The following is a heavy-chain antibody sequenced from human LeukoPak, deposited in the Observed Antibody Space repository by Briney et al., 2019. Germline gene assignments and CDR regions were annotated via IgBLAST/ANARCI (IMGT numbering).Heavy chain of an antibody. CDR3: ARAPITSPFYFDY. CDR1: GFAFAEHG. CDR2: INWSGGST. D-gene: IGHD2-2*01. Sequence: GSLRLSCTASGFAFAEHGMSWVRQVPGKGLEWVSGINWSGGSTGYADPLRGRFTISRDNAKNSLYLQMDSLRAEDAALYYCARAPITSPFYFDYWGQGTLVTVSS. J-gene: IGHJ4*02. V-gene: IGHV3-20*04.